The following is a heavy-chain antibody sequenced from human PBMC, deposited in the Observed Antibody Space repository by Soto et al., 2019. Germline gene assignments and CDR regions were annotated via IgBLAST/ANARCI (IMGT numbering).Heavy chain of an antibody. CDR2: TYYRSKWST. CDR3: ARALAGSYDY. J-gene: IGHJ4*02. CDR1: GDSVSSKSAT. V-gene: IGHV6-1*01. Sequence: PSPTLSLTCAISGDSVSSKSATWNWIRQAPSRGLEWLGRTYYRSKWSTDYAVSLRGRITVSPDSSKNQFSLRLTSLTPEDTAVYYCARALAGSYDYWGQGTLVTVSS. D-gene: IGHD3-10*01.